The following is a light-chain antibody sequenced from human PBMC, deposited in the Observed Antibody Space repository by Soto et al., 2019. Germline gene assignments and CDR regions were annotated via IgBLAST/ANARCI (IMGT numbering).Light chain of an antibody. J-gene: IGKJ1*01. CDR3: QQSVNLPRT. CDR2: ASS. Sequence: IQMTQSPYSLSASVGDRITITCRASQTIGTYLNWYQQVPGKAPKLLIYASSSLQTGVPSRFSGSGSGNKFTLIINSLQPEDCGTYYCQQSVNLPRTCGPGTRVETK. V-gene: IGKV1-39*01. CDR1: QTIGTY.